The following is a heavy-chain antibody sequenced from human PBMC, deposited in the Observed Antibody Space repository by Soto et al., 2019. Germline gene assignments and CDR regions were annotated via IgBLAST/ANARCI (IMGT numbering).Heavy chain of an antibody. J-gene: IGHJ6*02. CDR2: ISYDGRNK. CDR3: AKSFLYSGYDYYYYGMDV. CDR1: GFTFSSYG. D-gene: IGHD5-12*01. Sequence: GGSLRLSCAASGFTFSSYGMHWVRQAPGKGLEWVAVISYDGRNKYYADSVKGRFTISRDNSKNTLYLQMNSLRAEDTAVYYCAKSFLYSGYDYYYYGMDVWGQGTTVTVSS. V-gene: IGHV3-30*18.